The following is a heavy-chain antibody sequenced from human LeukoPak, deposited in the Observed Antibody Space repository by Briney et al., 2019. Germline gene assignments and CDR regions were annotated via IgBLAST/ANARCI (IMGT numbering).Heavy chain of an antibody. D-gene: IGHD2-2*03. Sequence: ASVKVSCKASGYTFTSYGISWVRQAPGQGLEWMGWISAYNGNTNYAQKLQGRVTTTTDTSTSTAYMELRSLRSDDTAVYYCARGGPLGYCSSTSCYGSRRRGMDVWGQGTTVTVSS. CDR2: ISAYNGNT. CDR1: GYTFTSYG. J-gene: IGHJ6*02. V-gene: IGHV1-18*01. CDR3: ARGGPLGYCSSTSCYGSRRRGMDV.